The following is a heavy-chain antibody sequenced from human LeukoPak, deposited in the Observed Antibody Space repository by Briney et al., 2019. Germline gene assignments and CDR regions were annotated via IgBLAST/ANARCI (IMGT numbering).Heavy chain of an antibody. J-gene: IGHJ3*02. CDR3: ARDDPRASAFDI. Sequence: GASVKVSCKASGGTFSSYAISWVRQAPGQGLEWMGRIIPILGIANYAQKFQGRVTITADKSTSTAYMELSSLRSEDTAVYYCARDDPRASAFDIWGQGTMVTVSS. CDR1: GGTFSSYA. V-gene: IGHV1-69*04. CDR2: IIPILGIA.